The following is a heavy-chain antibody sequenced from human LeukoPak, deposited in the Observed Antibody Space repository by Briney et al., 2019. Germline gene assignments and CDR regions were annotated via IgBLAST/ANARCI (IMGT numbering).Heavy chain of an antibody. J-gene: IGHJ6*03. Sequence: SETLSLTCTVSAGSLSTYCWSCIRQPAGKGLEWIGRIHTIGSTNYNPSLKSRVTMSVDTSKNQFSLKLSSVTGADTAVYYCAREVDTVDYYYYYYYMDVWGKGTTVTVSS. D-gene: IGHD4-23*01. CDR2: IHTIGST. CDR1: AGSLSTYC. V-gene: IGHV4-4*07. CDR3: AREVDTVDYYYYYYYMDV.